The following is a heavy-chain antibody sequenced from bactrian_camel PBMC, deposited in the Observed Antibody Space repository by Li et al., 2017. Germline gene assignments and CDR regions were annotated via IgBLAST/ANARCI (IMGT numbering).Heavy chain of an antibody. D-gene: IGHD3*01. V-gene: IGHV3S53*01. CDR1: RYTYKRNC. Sequence: VQLVESGGGSVQAGGSLTLSCAAGRYTYKRNCMGWFRQAPGKEREGVAVINRRGTTRYADFVKGRFTISKDNANNTVNLMMNSLKPEDTGMYFCAADWAPGENWVKTALSNPNIFNYWGQGTQVTVS. J-gene: IGHJ4*01. CDR3: AADWAPGENWVKTALSNPNIFNY. CDR2: INRRGTT.